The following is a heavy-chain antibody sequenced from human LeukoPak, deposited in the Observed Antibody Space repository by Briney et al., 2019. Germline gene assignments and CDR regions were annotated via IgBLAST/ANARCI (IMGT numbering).Heavy chain of an antibody. D-gene: IGHD5-18*01. CDR3: ARDRSYEGLNWFDP. CDR1: GFTFSSYS. J-gene: IGHJ5*02. CDR2: ISSSSSYI. Sequence: GGSLRLSCAASGFTFSSYSMNWVRQAPGRGLEWVSSISSSSSYIYYADSVKGRFTISRDNAKNSLYLQMNSLIAEDTAVYYCARDRSYEGLNWFDPWGQGTLVTVSS. V-gene: IGHV3-21*01.